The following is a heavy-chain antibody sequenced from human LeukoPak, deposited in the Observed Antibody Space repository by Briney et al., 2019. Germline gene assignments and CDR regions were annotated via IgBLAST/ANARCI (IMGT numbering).Heavy chain of an antibody. Sequence: PGGSLRLSCAASGFTFSSYSMNWVRQAPGKGLEWVSSISSSSSYIYYADSVKGRFTISRDNAKNSLYLQMNSLRAEDTAVYYCARTRLVVPARYFDYWGQGTLVTVSS. D-gene: IGHD2-2*01. J-gene: IGHJ4*02. CDR1: GFTFSSYS. V-gene: IGHV3-21*01. CDR3: ARTRLVVPARYFDY. CDR2: ISSSSSYI.